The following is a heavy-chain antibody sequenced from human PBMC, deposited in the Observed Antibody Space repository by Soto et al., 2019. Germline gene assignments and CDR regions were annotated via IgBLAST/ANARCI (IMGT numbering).Heavy chain of an antibody. CDR1: GYIFIAYG. CDR3: VRDLDGSGSYYTDN. Sequence: ASVKVSCKASGYIFIAYGISWVRQAPGQGLEWMGRISPYNGNTNYAQNLQGRVTMTTDTSTTTAYMELRSLRSDDTAVYYCVRDLDGSGSYYTDNWGQGTQVTVSS. D-gene: IGHD3-10*01. V-gene: IGHV1-18*01. CDR2: ISPYNGNT. J-gene: IGHJ4*02.